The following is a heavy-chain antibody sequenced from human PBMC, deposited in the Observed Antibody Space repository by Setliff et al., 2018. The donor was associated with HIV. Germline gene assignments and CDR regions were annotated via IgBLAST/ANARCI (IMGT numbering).Heavy chain of an antibody. CDR2: IIPVFGTA. CDR1: GGALSTYA. Sequence: SVKVSCKASGGALSTYAINWVRQAPGQGLEWVGGIIPVFGTANYAQKLEGRVTITADESTSTAYMELSGLSSEDTAVYYCASAAYYDSRDFSDYYYMDVWGTG. CDR3: ASAAYYDSRDFSDYYYMDV. D-gene: IGHD3-22*01. V-gene: IGHV1-69*13. J-gene: IGHJ6*03.